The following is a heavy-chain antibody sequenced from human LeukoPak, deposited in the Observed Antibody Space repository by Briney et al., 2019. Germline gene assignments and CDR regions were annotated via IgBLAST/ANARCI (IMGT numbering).Heavy chain of an antibody. V-gene: IGHV4-31*03. CDR1: GGSISSGGYY. D-gene: IGHD4-17*01. CDR3: ARNDYGDYYLDY. CDR2: IYYSGST. J-gene: IGHJ4*02. Sequence: PSETLSLTCTVSGGSISSGGYYWSWIRQHPGKGLEWIGYIYYSGSTYYNPSLKSRVTISVDTSKNQFSLKLSSVTAADTAVYYCARNDYGDYYLDYWGQGTLVTVSS.